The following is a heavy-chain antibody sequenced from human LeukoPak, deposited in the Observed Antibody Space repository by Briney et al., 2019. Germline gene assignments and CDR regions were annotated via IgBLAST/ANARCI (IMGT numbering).Heavy chain of an antibody. CDR2: ISGSGGST. J-gene: IGHJ4*02. D-gene: IGHD4-17*01. Sequence: GSLRLSCAASGFTFSSYAMSWVRQAPGKGLEWVSAISGSGGSTYYADSVKGRFTISRDNSKNTLYLQMNSLRAEDTAVYYCAKRDDYGDYAGSSGIDYWGQGTLVTVSS. CDR1: GFTFSSYA. CDR3: AKRDDYGDYAGSSGIDY. V-gene: IGHV3-23*01.